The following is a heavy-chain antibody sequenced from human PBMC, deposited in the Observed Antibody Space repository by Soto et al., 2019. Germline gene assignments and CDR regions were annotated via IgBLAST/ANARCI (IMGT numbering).Heavy chain of an antibody. D-gene: IGHD6-19*01. V-gene: IGHV3-23*01. J-gene: IGHJ4*02. CDR1: GFTFSSYD. Sequence: EVQLLGSGGGLVKPGGSLRLSCAASGFTFSSYDMSWVRQAPGKGLEWVSGISGSGVSTHYADSVKGRFTISRDNSKNTLYLQMNSLRAEDTAAYYCAKEVGYSSGYDYFDYWGQGTLVTVSS. CDR3: AKEVGYSSGYDYFDY. CDR2: ISGSGVST.